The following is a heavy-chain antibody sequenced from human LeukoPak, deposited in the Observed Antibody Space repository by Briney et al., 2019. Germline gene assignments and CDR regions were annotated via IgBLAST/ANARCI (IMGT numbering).Heavy chain of an antibody. J-gene: IGHJ6*03. CDR3: ARDRYCSSTSCYRYYMDV. D-gene: IGHD2-2*02. CDR1: GYSISSGYY. CDR2: IYYSGST. V-gene: IGHV4-38-2*02. Sequence: KPSETLSLTCTVSGYSISSGYYWGWIRQPPGKGLEWIGSIYYSGSTYYNPSLKSRVTISVDTSKNQFSLKLSSVTAADTAVYYCARDRYCSSTSCYRYYMDVWGKGTTVTISS.